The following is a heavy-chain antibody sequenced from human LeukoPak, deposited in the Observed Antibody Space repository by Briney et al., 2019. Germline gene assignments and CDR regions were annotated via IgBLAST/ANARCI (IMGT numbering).Heavy chain of an antibody. J-gene: IGHJ5*02. CDR3: AKGGHPYYYDSSGYLNWFDP. V-gene: IGHV3-23*01. Sequence: PGGSLRLSCAASGFTFSNAYMSWVRQAPGKGLEWVSAISVSGGSTYYADSVKGRFTISRDNSKKTLYLQMNSMRAEDTAVYYCAKGGHPYYYDSSGYLNWFDPWGQGTLVTVSS. CDR2: ISVSGGST. D-gene: IGHD3-22*01. CDR1: GFTFSNAY.